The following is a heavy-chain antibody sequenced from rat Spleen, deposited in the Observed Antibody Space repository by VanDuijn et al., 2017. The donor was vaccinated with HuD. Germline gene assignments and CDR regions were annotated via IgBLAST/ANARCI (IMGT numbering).Heavy chain of an antibody. CDR2: ISYGASSGHSST. Sequence: EVQLVESGGGLVQPGRSLKVSCAASGFTFSDFGMAWVRQAPTKGLEWVATISYGASSGHSSTYYRDSVKGRFTISRDNAKSTLYLQMDSLRSEDTATYYCTRESLPQGVMDAWGQGASVTVSS. CDR1: GFTFSDFG. V-gene: IGHV5-29*01. CDR3: TRESLPQGVMDA. J-gene: IGHJ4*01. D-gene: IGHD1-4*01.